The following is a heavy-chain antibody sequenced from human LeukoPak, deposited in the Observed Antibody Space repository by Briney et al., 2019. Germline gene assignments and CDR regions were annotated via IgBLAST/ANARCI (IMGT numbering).Heavy chain of an antibody. CDR3: ARAGDAYSGYDFDY. Sequence: ASVKVSCKASGYTFTGYYMHWVRQAPGQGLEWMGWINPNSGGTNYAQKFQGRVTMARDTSISTAYMELSRLRSDDTAVYYCARAGDAYSGYDFDYWGQGTLVTVSS. CDR2: INPNSGGT. J-gene: IGHJ4*02. V-gene: IGHV1-2*02. D-gene: IGHD5-12*01. CDR1: GYTFTGYY.